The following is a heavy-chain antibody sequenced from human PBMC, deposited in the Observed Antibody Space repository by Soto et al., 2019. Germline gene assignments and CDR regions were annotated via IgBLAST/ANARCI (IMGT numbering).Heavy chain of an antibody. Sequence: SETLSLTCTVSGGSISSYYWSWIRQPPGKGLEWIGYIYYSGSTNYNPSLKSRVTISVDTSKDQFSLKLSSVTAADTAVYYCARGYTMIEGAFDIWGQGTMVTVSS. V-gene: IGHV4-59*01. J-gene: IGHJ3*02. CDR3: ARGYTMIEGAFDI. CDR2: IYYSGST. CDR1: GGSISSYY. D-gene: IGHD3-22*01.